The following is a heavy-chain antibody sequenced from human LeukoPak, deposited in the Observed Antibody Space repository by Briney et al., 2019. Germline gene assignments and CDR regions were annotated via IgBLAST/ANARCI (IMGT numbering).Heavy chain of an antibody. J-gene: IGHJ4*02. V-gene: IGHV4-59*08. CDR3: ARHPISSGFFDY. CDR2: IYYSGST. CDR1: GGSISSYY. D-gene: IGHD6-25*01. Sequence: SETLSLTCTVSGGSISSYYWSWIRQPPGKGLEWIGYIYYSGSTNYNPSLKSRVTISVDTSKNQFSLKLSSVTAADRAVYYCARHPISSGFFDYWGQGTLVTVSS.